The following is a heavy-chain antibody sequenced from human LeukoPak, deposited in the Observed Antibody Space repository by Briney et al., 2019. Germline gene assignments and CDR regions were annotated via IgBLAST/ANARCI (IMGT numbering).Heavy chain of an antibody. CDR3: ARGFDYYGSGSYYC. D-gene: IGHD3-10*01. Sequence: PGGSLRLSCAASGFTFSSYWMSWVRQAPGKGLEWVANIKQDGSEKYYVDSVKGRFTISRDNAKNSLYLQMNSLRAEDTAVYYCARGFDYYGSGSYYCWGQGTLVTVSS. J-gene: IGHJ4*02. V-gene: IGHV3-7*01. CDR1: GFTFSSYW. CDR2: IKQDGSEK.